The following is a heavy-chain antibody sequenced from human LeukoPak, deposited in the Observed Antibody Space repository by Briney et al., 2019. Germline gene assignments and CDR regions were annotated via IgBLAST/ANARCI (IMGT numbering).Heavy chain of an antibody. CDR2: ISGDGGST. V-gene: IGHV3-43*02. D-gene: IGHD2-15*01. Sequence: GVSLRLSCAASGFTFGDYAMHWVRQAPGKGLEWVSLISGDGGSTYYADSVRGRFTISRDNSKNSLYLQMDSLRTEDTAFYYCAKEIDTLGRNACHIWGQGTMVTVSS. CDR1: GFTFGDYA. J-gene: IGHJ3*02. CDR3: AKEIDTLGRNACHI.